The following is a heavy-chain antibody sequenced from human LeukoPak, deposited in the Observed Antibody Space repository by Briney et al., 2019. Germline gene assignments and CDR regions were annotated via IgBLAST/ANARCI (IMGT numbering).Heavy chain of an antibody. CDR2: IYSGGST. J-gene: IGHJ4*02. CDR3: AREIYGDYSYSFDY. V-gene: IGHV3-66*01. CDR1: GFTVSSNY. D-gene: IGHD4-17*01. Sequence: GGSLRLSCAASGFTVSSNYMSWDRQAPGKGLEWVSVIYSGGSTYYADSVKGRFTISRDNSKNTLYLQMNSLRAEDTAVYYCAREIYGDYSYSFDYWGQGTLVTVSS.